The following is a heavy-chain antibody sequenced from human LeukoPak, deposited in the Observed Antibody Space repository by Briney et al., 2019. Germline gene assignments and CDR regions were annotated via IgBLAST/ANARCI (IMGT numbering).Heavy chain of an antibody. V-gene: IGHV3-23*01. J-gene: IGHJ5*02. D-gene: IGHD2-21*01. CDR3: AKVPIGHNNWFDP. Sequence: PGGSLRLSCTASGFTFNIYAMSWVRQAPGKGLEWVSGISGSGGSTYYADSVKGRFTISRDNAKNSLSLQMNSLRAEDTAMYYCAKVPIGHNNWFDPWGQGTLVSVSS. CDR1: GFTFNIYA. CDR2: ISGSGGST.